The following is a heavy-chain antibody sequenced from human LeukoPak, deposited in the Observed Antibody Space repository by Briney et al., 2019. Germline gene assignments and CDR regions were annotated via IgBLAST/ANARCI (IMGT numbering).Heavy chain of an antibody. CDR2: IYYSGST. CDR1: GGSISSSSYY. D-gene: IGHD3-10*01. J-gene: IGHJ4*02. V-gene: IGHV4-39*01. Sequence: SETLSLTCTVSGGSISSSSYYWGWIRQPPGKGLEWIGSIYYSGSTYYNPSPKSRVTISVDTSKNQFSLKLTSVTAADTAVYYCARQVSPMVRGDRNFDYWGQGTLVTVSS. CDR3: ARQVSPMVRGDRNFDY.